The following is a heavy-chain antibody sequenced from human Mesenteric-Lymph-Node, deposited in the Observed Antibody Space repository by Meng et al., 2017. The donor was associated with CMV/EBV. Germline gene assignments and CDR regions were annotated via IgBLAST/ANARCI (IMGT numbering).Heavy chain of an antibody. CDR3: AREGGSPPYDAFDI. CDR1: GFTFSSYA. V-gene: IGHV3-23*01. J-gene: IGHJ3*02. D-gene: IGHD3-16*01. Sequence: GESLKISCAASGFTFSSYAMSWVRQAPGKGLEWVSAISGSGGSTYYADSVKGRFTISRDNSKNTLYLQMNSLRAEDTAVYYCAREGGSPPYDAFDIWGQGTMVTVSS. CDR2: ISGSGGST.